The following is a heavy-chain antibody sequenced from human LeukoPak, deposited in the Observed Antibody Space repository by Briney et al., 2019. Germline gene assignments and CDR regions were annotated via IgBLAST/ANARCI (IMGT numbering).Heavy chain of an antibody. CDR2: NSYSGNT. CDR3: ARVGSGSFDY. D-gene: IGHD1-26*01. Sequence: SETLSLTCGVSGGSISSTNWWTWVRQPPGKGLEWIGYNSYSGNTNYNPSLKSRVTISVDTSKNHFSLNLSSVTAADTAVYYCARVGSGSFDYWGQGTLVTVSS. CDR1: GGSISSTNW. J-gene: IGHJ4*02. V-gene: IGHV4-4*02.